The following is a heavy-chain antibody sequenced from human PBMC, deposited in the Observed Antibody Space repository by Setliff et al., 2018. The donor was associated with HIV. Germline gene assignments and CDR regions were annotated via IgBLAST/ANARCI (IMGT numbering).Heavy chain of an antibody. CDR1: GYSFTNYW. V-gene: IGHV5-51*01. Sequence: GESLKISCMGFGYSFTNYWIAWARQMPGKGLEWMGIIYPRDSDTKYSPSFQGQVTMSVDTSVSTAYLEWSSLKASDTAIYFCARHGSMVPGLDPWGQGTLVTVSS. CDR3: ARHGSMVPGLDP. J-gene: IGHJ5*02. D-gene: IGHD2-21*02. CDR2: IYPRDSDT.